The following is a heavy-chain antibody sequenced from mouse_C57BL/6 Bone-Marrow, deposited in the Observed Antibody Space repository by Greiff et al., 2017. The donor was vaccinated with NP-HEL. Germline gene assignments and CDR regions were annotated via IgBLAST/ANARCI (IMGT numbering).Heavy chain of an antibody. J-gene: IGHJ2*01. D-gene: IGHD1-1*01. V-gene: IGHV1-50*01. CDR2: IDPSDSYT. CDR1: GYTFTSYW. Sequence: VQLQQPGAELVKPGASVKLSCKASGYTFTSYWVQWVKQRPGQGLEWIGEIDPSDSYTNYNQKFKGKATLTVDTSSSTAYMQLSSLTSEDSAVYYCARLYGSSYSDYWGQGTTLTVSS. CDR3: ARLYGSSYSDY.